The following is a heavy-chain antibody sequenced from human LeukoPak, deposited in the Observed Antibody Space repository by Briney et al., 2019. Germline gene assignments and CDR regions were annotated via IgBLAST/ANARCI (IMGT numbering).Heavy chain of an antibody. V-gene: IGHV3-53*01. CDR2: IYSGGST. J-gene: IGHJ4*02. CDR3: TETDSSGYYGDY. D-gene: IGHD3-22*01. Sequence: GGSLRLSCAASGFTVSSNYMSWVRQAPGKGLEWVSVIYSGGSTYYADSVKGRFTISRDNSKNTLYLQMNSLRAEDTAVYYCTETDSSGYYGDYWGQGTLVTVSS. CDR1: GFTVSSNY.